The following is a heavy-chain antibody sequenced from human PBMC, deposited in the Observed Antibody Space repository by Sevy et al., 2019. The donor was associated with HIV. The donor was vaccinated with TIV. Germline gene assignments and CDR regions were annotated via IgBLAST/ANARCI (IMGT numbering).Heavy chain of an antibody. CDR1: GFTFSSYA. J-gene: IGHJ6*03. CDR2: ISGSGGST. Sequence: GGSLRLSCAASGFTFSSYAMSWVRQAPGKGLEWVSAISGSGGSTYYADSVKGRFTISRDSLKNTVSLHMNSLRVEDTAVYFCARELLPGSYYYYMDVWGKGTTVTVSS. V-gene: IGHV3-23*01. CDR3: ARELLPGSYYYYMDV. D-gene: IGHD2-15*01.